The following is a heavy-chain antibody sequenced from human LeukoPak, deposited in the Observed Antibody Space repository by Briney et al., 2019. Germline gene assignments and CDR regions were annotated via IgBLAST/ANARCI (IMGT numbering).Heavy chain of an antibody. CDR3: ARPSNYYDSSGSFDY. J-gene: IGHJ4*02. CDR1: GGSISSDF. Sequence: SETLSLTCTVSGGSISSDFWSWIRQPPGKGLEWIGYSYYSGSTNYNPSLKSRVTISVDTSKKQFSLKLTSVTAADTAVYYCARPSNYYDSSGSFDYWGQGTLVTVSS. V-gene: IGHV4-59*08. D-gene: IGHD3-22*01. CDR2: SYYSGST.